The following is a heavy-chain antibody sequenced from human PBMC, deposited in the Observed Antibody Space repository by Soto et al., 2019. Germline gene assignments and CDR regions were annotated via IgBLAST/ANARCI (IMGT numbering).Heavy chain of an antibody. CDR2: ISAHNGNT. Sequence: VHLVQSGAEVKKPGASVKVSCKGSGYGFTTYGITWVRQAPGQGLEWMAWISAHNGNTKYAQKVQGRVTVTRDTSTSTAYMELRSLRYDDTAVYYCARGRYGDYWGQGALVTVSS. J-gene: IGHJ4*02. CDR1: GYGFTTYG. D-gene: IGHD1-1*01. CDR3: ARGRYGDY. V-gene: IGHV1-18*01.